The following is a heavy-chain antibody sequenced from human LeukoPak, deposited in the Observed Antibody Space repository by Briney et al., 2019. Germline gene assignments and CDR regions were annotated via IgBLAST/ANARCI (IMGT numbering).Heavy chain of an antibody. CDR2: IYYSGST. J-gene: IGHJ4*02. Sequence: SETLSLTCTVSGGSISSSSYYWGWIRQPPGKGLEWIGSIYYSGSTYYNPSLKSRVTMSVDTSKNQFSLKLSSVTAADTAVYYCARHRGGFGELYYFDYWGQGTLVTVSS. CDR3: ARHRGGFGELYYFDY. D-gene: IGHD3-10*01. CDR1: GGSISSSSYY. V-gene: IGHV4-39*01.